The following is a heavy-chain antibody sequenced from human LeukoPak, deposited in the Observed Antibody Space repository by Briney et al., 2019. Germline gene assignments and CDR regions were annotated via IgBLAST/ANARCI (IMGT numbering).Heavy chain of an antibody. J-gene: IGHJ3*02. CDR2: ISYDGSNK. D-gene: IGHD2-15*01. V-gene: IGHV3-30*18. CDR3: AKSNSPVVAATYDAFDI. Sequence: GGSLRLSCAASGFTFSSYGMHWVRQAPGKGLEWVAVISYDGSNKYYADSVKGRFTISRDNSKNTLYLQMNSLRAEDTAVYYCAKSNSPVVAATYDAFDIWGQGTMVTVSS. CDR1: GFTFSSYG.